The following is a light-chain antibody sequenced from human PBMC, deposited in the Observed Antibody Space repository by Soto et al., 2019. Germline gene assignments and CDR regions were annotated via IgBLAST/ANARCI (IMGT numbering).Light chain of an antibody. CDR3: QQYDSNPLT. V-gene: IGKV1-5*03. Sequence: DIQMTQSPSSLSASVGDRVIITCRASQSIRGWLAWYQQKPGKAPKLLIYKASTLESGVPSRFSGSGSGTEFTRTISGLQPEDLATYYCQQYDSNPLTFGGGTKVEIK. CDR1: QSIRGW. CDR2: KAS. J-gene: IGKJ4*01.